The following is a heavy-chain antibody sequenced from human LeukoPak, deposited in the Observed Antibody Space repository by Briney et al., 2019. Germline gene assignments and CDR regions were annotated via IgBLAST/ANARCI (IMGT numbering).Heavy chain of an antibody. CDR2: INWNGGST. V-gene: IGHV3-20*04. Sequence: GGSLRLSCAASGFTFDDYGMSWVRQAPGKGLEWVPGINWNGGSTGYADSVKGRFTISRDNAKNSLYLQMNSLRAEDTALYYCARDDGWNARGKGPDYWGQGTLVTVSS. J-gene: IGHJ4*02. D-gene: IGHD1-1*01. CDR1: GFTFDDYG. CDR3: ARDDGWNARGKGPDY.